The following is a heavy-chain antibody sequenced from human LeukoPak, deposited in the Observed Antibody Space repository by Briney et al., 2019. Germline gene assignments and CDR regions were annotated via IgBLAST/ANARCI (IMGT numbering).Heavy chain of an antibody. J-gene: IGHJ5*02. CDR1: GFTFSSYW. Sequence: GGSLRLSCAASGFTFSSYWMSWVRQAPGKGLMYISRNNGDGSTTNYADVVKGRFTMSRDNVKNTLYLQMNSLRVEDTAVYYCARDPRNVGLAPWGQGTLVTVSS. CDR2: NNGDGSTT. CDR3: ARDPRNVGLAP. V-gene: IGHV3-74*01. D-gene: IGHD2-15*01.